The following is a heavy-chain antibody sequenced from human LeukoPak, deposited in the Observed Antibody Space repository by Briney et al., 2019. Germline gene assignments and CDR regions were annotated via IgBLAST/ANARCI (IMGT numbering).Heavy chain of an antibody. CDR1: GFTFSSYW. Sequence: GGSLRLSCAASGFTFSSYWMHWVRQAPGKGLEWVSVISASGGGTYYADSVKGRFTTSRDNSKNTLYLQMNSLRAEDTAVYHCAKHLGSWYYFDYWGQGILVTVSS. J-gene: IGHJ4*02. D-gene: IGHD6-13*01. V-gene: IGHV3-23*01. CDR2: ISASGGGT. CDR3: AKHLGSWYYFDY.